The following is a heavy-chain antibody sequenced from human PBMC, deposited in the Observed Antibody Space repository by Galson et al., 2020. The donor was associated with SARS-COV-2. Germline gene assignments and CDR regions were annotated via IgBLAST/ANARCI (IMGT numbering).Heavy chain of an antibody. V-gene: IGHV4-59*13. CDR3: ARVDCSGGSCYYYAFDL. CDR1: GGSISSYY. Sequence: SETLYLTCTVSGGSISSYYWSWIRQHPGPGLEWFGYIYYSGRTSYNPSLRNRVTISLDTSKNQFSLGLNYVTAADMAVYYCARVDCSGGSCYYYAFDLWGQGTMVIVSS. CDR2: IYYSGRT. J-gene: IGHJ3*01. D-gene: IGHD2-15*01.